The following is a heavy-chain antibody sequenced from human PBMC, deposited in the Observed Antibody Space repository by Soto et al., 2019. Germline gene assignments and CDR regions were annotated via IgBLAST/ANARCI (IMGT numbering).Heavy chain of an antibody. Sequence: EVQLLESGGGLVQPGGSLRLSCAASGFTFSSYATSWFRQAPGKGLEWVPAISGSGGSTYDADSVKGRFTISRDNSKNTLYLKMTSLRAEDTAVYYCAKKLTTVTNLLGGPFDYWGQGTLVTVSS. CDR1: GFTFSSYA. CDR2: ISGSGGST. J-gene: IGHJ4*02. CDR3: AKKLTTVTNLLGGPFDY. D-gene: IGHD4-17*01. V-gene: IGHV3-23*01.